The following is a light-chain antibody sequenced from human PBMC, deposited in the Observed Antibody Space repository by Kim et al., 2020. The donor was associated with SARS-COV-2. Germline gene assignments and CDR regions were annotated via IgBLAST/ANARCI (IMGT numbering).Light chain of an antibody. CDR1: QGISSF. V-gene: IGKV1-9*01. J-gene: IGKJ4*01. CDR3: QQLNSYPLT. Sequence: SAALRDRVTFAGRASQGISSFLAWYQQKPGNAPKLLIYAASTLQSGVPSRFSGSGSGTDFTLTISSLQPEDFATYYCQQLNSYPLTFGGGTKLEI. CDR2: AAS.